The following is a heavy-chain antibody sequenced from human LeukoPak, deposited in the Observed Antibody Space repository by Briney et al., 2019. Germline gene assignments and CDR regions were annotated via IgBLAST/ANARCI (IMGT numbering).Heavy chain of an antibody. CDR1: GYTFTSYD. V-gene: IGHV1-8*01. J-gene: IGHJ4*02. CDR2: MNPNSGNT. D-gene: IGHD4-23*01. CDR3: ARRKTTVAYDY. Sequence: SVKVSCKASGYTFTSYDINWVRQATGQELEWMGWMNPNSGNTGYAQNFQGRVTMTRNTSISTAYMELSSLRSAATAVYYCARRKTTVAYDYWGQGTLVTVSS.